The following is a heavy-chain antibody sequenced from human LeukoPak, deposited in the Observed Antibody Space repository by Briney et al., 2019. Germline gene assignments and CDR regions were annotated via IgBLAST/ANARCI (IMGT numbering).Heavy chain of an antibody. CDR1: GFTFSSYA. D-gene: IGHD6-13*01. Sequence: GGSLRLSCAASGFTFSSYAMHWVRRAPGKGLEWVAVISYDGSNKYYADSVKGRFTISRDNSKNTLYLQMNSLRAEDTAVYYCARDSYSSTWYFDYWGQGTLVTVSS. CDR3: ARDSYSSTWYFDY. V-gene: IGHV3-30*04. J-gene: IGHJ4*02. CDR2: ISYDGSNK.